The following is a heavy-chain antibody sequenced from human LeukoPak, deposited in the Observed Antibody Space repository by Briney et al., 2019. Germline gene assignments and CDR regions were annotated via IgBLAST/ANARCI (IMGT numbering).Heavy chain of an antibody. CDR3: ARDPRSGSYPDWFDP. J-gene: IGHJ5*02. CDR2: ISSSSSTI. Sequence: TGGSLRLSCAASGFTFSGYSMNWVRQAPGKGLEWVSYISSSSSTIHYADSVKGRFIISRDNAKNSLYLQMNSLRAEDTAVYYCARDPRSGSYPDWFDPWGQGTLVTVSS. CDR1: GFTFSGYS. V-gene: IGHV3-48*01. D-gene: IGHD1-26*01.